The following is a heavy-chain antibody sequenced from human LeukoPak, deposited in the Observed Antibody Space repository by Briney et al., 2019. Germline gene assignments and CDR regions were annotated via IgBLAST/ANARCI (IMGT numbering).Heavy chain of an antibody. J-gene: IGHJ4*02. CDR1: GFTFSSYA. D-gene: IGHD6-19*01. CDR2: ISGSGGCT. CDR3: AKGPRASGWTYFDY. V-gene: IGHV3-23*01. Sequence: GGSLRLSCAASGFTFSSYAMSWVRQAPGKGLEWVSVISGSGGCTYSAESVKGRFTISRDNSKNTLYLQMNSLRVEDTAVYYCAKGPRASGWTYFDYWGQGTLVTVSS.